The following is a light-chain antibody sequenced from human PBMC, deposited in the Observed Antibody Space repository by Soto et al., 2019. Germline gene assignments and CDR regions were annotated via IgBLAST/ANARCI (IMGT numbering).Light chain of an antibody. J-gene: IGKJ5*01. CDR3: QQRSNWPRGIT. V-gene: IGKV3-11*01. CDR1: QSVSSY. CDR2: DAS. Sequence: EIFLTQSPSTLSLSPLEIATLSCRHGQSVSSYLAWYQQKPGQAPRLLIYDASNRATGIPARFSGSGSGTDFTLTISSLEPEDFAVYYCQQRSNWPRGITFGQGTRLEIK.